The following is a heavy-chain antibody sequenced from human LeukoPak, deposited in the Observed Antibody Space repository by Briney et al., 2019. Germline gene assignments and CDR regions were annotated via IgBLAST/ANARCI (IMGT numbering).Heavy chain of an antibody. J-gene: IGHJ4*02. D-gene: IGHD5-12*01. CDR3: ARDSGYDYTYYFDY. CDR2: INPNSGGT. V-gene: IGHV1-2*02. CDR1: GYTFTGYY. Sequence: AASVKVSCKASGYTFTGYYMHWVRQAPGQGLEWMGWINPNSGGTNYAQKFQGRVTMTRDTSISTAYMELSRLRSDDTAVYYCARDSGYDYTYYFDYWGQGTLVTVSS.